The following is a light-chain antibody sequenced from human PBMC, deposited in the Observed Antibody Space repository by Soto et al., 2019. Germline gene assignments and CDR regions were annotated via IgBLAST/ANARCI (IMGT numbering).Light chain of an antibody. CDR3: SSFTTDSTYV. V-gene: IGLV2-14*01. Sequence: QSLPTPPASLSSTTGHSVTCSRPGPSSDVGYDNYVSWFQQPPGKAPKLMIYEVSRRPSGVSNRFSGSKSANTAYLTISGLQAEDEADYYCSSFTTDSTYVFGTWTKATV. CDR2: EVS. J-gene: IGLJ1*01. CDR1: SSDVGYDNY.